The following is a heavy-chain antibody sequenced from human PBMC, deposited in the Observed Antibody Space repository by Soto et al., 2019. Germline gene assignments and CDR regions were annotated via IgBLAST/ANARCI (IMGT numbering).Heavy chain of an antibody. Sequence: GASLKISCKGSGYSFTSYWIGWVRQMPGKGLEWMGIIYPGDSDTRYSPSFQGQVTISADKSISTAYLQWSSLKASDTAMYYCAREGGDLSYYYYGMDVWGQGTTVTVSS. CDR3: AREGGDLSYYYYGMDV. CDR1: GYSFTSYW. CDR2: IYPGDSDT. J-gene: IGHJ6*02. D-gene: IGHD2-21*01. V-gene: IGHV5-51*01.